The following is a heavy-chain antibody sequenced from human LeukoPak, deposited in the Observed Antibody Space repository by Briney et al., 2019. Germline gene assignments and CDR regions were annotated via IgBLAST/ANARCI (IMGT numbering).Heavy chain of an antibody. D-gene: IGHD3-10*01. CDR3: AKELSTVRDY. CDR1: GFIFSSYA. Sequence: GGSLTLSCAASGFIFSSYALSWVRQAPGKGLEWVSTISGSGSTRHSADFVKGRFTISRDNSKNTLYLQMNSLRAEDTAVYYCAKELSTVRDYWGQGTLVTVSS. J-gene: IGHJ4*02. CDR2: ISGSGSTR. V-gene: IGHV3-23*01.